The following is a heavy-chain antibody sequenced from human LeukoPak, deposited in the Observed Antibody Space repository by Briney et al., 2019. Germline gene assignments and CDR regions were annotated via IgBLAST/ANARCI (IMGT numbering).Heavy chain of an antibody. CDR3: GRAFPPLRTSSAGDL. Sequence: GGSLRLSCSASGFSFSDYDMNWVRQAPGKGLEWVSAISGRSSHIYYGESVKGRFTISRDNAKNSLYLQMDSLGVEDTAVYYCGRAFPPLRTSSAGDLWGQGTLVTVSS. D-gene: IGHD3-16*01. CDR2: ISGRSSHI. V-gene: IGHV3-21*01. CDR1: GFSFSDYD. J-gene: IGHJ1*01.